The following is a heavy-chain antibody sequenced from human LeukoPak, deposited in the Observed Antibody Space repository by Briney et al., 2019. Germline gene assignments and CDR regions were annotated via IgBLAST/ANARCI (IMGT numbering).Heavy chain of an antibody. Sequence: GGSLRLSRAVSGLTLSNYGMSWVRQPPGKGLEWHAGISGSGGRTNYTDSVNGRLTIARDNSKKTLYLKMNSLRAEGTAVYFCAKRGVVIRVILVGFHKEAYYFDSWGQGALVTVSS. V-gene: IGHV3-23*01. CDR2: ISGSGGRT. J-gene: IGHJ4*02. CDR3: AKRGVVIRVILVGFHKEAYYFDS. D-gene: IGHD3-22*01. CDR1: GLTLSNYG.